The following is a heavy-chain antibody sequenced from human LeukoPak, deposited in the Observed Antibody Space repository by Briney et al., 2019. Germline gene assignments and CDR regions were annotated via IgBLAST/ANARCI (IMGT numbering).Heavy chain of an antibody. CDR3: ARNQWDWFDP. CDR2: IIPIFGTA. Sequence: ASVKVSCKASGYTFTSYGISWVRQAPGQGLEWMGGIIPIFGTANYAQKFQGRVTITADESTSTAYMELSSLRSEDTAVYYCARNQWDWFDPWGQGTLVTVSS. V-gene: IGHV1-69*13. CDR1: GYTFTSYG. J-gene: IGHJ5*02. D-gene: IGHD1-26*01.